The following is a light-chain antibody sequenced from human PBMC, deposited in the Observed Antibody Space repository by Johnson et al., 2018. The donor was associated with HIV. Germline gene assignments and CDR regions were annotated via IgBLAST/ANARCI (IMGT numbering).Light chain of an antibody. CDR3: GTWDSSLSGGV. CDR1: SSNIGNNS. CDR2: DNN. V-gene: IGLV1-51*01. J-gene: IGLJ1*01. Sequence: QSVLTQPPSVSAAPGQKVTISCSGSSSNIGNNSVSWYQQLPGTAPKLLIYDNNKRPSGIPDRFSGSKSGTSATLGITGLQTGDEADYYCGTWDSSLSGGVFGTGTKVTVL.